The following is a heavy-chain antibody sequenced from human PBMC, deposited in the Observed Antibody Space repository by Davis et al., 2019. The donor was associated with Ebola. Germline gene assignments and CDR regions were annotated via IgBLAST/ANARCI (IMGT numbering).Heavy chain of an antibody. Sequence: GGSLRLSCAASGFTFSSYAMHWVRQAPGKGLEWVAVILYDGSRRYYADSVKGRFTISRDNSKNTMYLQMNSLRAEDTAVYSCARDEVYTNYGSRFDFWGQGTLVAVSS. V-gene: IGHV3-30*04. CDR2: ILYDGSRR. D-gene: IGHD4-11*01. CDR1: GFTFSSYA. J-gene: IGHJ4*02. CDR3: ARDEVYTNYGSRFDF.